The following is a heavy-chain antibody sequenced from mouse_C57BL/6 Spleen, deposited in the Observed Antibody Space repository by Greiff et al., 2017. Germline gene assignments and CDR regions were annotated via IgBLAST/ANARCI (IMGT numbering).Heavy chain of an antibody. CDR2: IRSKSNNYAT. Sequence: EVQLVESGGGLVQPKGSLKLSCAASGFSFNTYAMNWVRQAPGKGLEWVARIRSKSNNYATYYADSVKDRFTISRDDSESMLYLQMNNVKTEDTARYYCVRDGSSYPYWYCDVGGTGTTVAVAS. CDR1: GFSFNTYA. CDR3: VRDGSSYPYWYCDV. D-gene: IGHD1-1*01. V-gene: IGHV10-1*01. J-gene: IGHJ1*03.